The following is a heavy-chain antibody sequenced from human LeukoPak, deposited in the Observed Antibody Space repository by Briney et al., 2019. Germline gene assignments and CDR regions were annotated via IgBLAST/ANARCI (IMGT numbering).Heavy chain of an antibody. CDR2: IYYSGST. D-gene: IGHD2-15*01. J-gene: IGHJ3*02. Sequence: SETLSLTCTVSGSSISSSSYYWGWIRQPPGKGLEWIGSIYYSGSTYYNPSLKSRVTISVDTSKNQFSLKLSSMTAADTAVYHCVRASVESGGAFDIWGQGTMVTVSS. CDR1: GSSISSSSYY. V-gene: IGHV4-39*07. CDR3: VRASVESGGAFDI.